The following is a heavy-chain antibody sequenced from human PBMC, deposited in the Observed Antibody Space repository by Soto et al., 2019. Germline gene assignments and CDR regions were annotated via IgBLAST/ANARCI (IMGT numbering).Heavy chain of an antibody. CDR3: ARAPEMATAIFDY. CDR1: GGSISSSSYY. V-gene: IGHV4-39*07. Sequence: SETLSLTCTVSGGSISSSSYYWGWIRQPPGKGLEWIGSIYYSGSTYYNPSLKSRVTISVDTSKNQFSLDLSSVTAADTAVYYCARAPEMATAIFDYWGQGTLDTVSS. D-gene: IGHD5-18*01. CDR2: IYYSGST. J-gene: IGHJ4*02.